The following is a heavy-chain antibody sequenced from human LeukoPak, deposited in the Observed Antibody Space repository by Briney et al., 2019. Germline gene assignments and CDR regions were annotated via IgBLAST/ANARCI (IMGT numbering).Heavy chain of an antibody. J-gene: IGHJ5*02. CDR1: GFTFSSYA. CDR3: ARGPYCSGGTCFSLGEFDP. CDR2: INGSGGST. V-gene: IGHV3-23*01. Sequence: GGSLRLSCAASGFTFSSYAMSWVRQAPGKGLEWVSDINGSGGSTYYADSVKGRFTISRDRSKNTLYLQMSSLRAEDTALYYCARGPYCSGGTCFSLGEFDPWGQGTLVTVSS. D-gene: IGHD2-15*01.